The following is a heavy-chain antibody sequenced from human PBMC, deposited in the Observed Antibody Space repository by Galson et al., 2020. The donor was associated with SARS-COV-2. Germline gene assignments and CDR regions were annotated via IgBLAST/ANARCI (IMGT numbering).Heavy chain of an antibody. J-gene: IGHJ4*02. CDR2: TYYRSKWFN. CDR1: GDSVTSNSAA. D-gene: IGHD6-19*01. CDR3: ARGDGAVAGEYYFDY. Sequence: SQTLSLTCAISGDSVTSNSAAWNWIRQSPSRGLEWLGRTYYRSKWFNHYAISVKGRITIKPDTSKNQFSLHLNSVTPEDTAVYYCARGDGAVAGEYYFDYWGQGTLVTVSS. V-gene: IGHV6-1*01.